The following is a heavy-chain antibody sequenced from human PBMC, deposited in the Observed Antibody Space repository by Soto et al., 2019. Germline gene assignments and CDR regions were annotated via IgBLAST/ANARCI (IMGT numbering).Heavy chain of an antibody. CDR1: GCSISSSNYH. Sequence: QLQLQESGPGLVKPSETLALTCTVSGCSISSSNYHWGWLRQPPGKGLEWIGSMYYRGSDDYNSSLKGRVTIHVDTSKNQFSLKLTSVTAANTAVYHGARHVGNSPPGSWGQGTLVTVSS. J-gene: IGHJ4*02. V-gene: IGHV4-39*01. CDR3: ARHVGNSPPGS. D-gene: IGHD1-26*01. CDR2: MYYRGSD.